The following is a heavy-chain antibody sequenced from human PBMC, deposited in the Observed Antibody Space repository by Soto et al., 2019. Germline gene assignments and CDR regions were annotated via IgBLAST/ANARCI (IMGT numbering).Heavy chain of an antibody. J-gene: IGHJ4*02. D-gene: IGHD3-10*01. CDR2: ISAYNGNT. CDR1: GYTFTSYG. Sequence: ASVKVSCKASGYTFTSYGISWVRQAPGQGLEWMGWISAYNGNTNYAQNLQGRVTMTTDTSTNTAYMELRSLRSDDTAVYYCASGGPDYGAGSLDYWGQGTLVTVSS. CDR3: ASGGPDYGAGSLDY. V-gene: IGHV1-18*04.